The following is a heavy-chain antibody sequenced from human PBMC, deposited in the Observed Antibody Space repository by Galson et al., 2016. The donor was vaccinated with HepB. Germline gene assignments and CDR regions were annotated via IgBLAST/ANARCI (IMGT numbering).Heavy chain of an antibody. J-gene: IGHJ4*02. CDR3: TWGRCITSCSSALNFDY. Sequence: SETLSLTCGVYGGSFSDSYWSWVRQTPGKGLEWIGEINHSGSTNYNPSLKSRVTISLDTSKNQFSLRLSSVTAADTAVYFCTWGRCITSCSSALNFDYWAQGTLVTVSS. D-gene: IGHD2-2*01. CDR2: INHSGST. CDR1: GGSFSDSY. V-gene: IGHV4-34*01.